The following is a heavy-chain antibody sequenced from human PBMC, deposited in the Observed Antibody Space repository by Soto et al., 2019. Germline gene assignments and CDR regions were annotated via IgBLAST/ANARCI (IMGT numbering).Heavy chain of an antibody. Sequence: ASVKVSCKASGYTFTSYGISWVRQAPGQGLEWMGWISAYNGNTNYAQKLQGRVTMTTDTSTSTAYMELRSLRSDDTAVYYFARDLSGIVVVVAATWFDPWGQGTLVTVSS. J-gene: IGHJ5*02. CDR2: ISAYNGNT. V-gene: IGHV1-18*01. D-gene: IGHD2-15*01. CDR3: ARDLSGIVVVVAATWFDP. CDR1: GYTFTSYG.